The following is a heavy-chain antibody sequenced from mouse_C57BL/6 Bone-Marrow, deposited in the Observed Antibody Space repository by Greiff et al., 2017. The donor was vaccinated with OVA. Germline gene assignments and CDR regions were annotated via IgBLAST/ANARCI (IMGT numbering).Heavy chain of an antibody. CDR1: GFTFSDYY. V-gene: IGHV5-12*01. Sequence: EVKLVESGGGLVQPGGSLKLSCAASGFTFSDYYMYWVRQTPEKRLEWVAYISNGGGSTYYPDTVKGRFTISRDNAKNTLYLQMSRLKSEDTAMYYCARRNWDWYFDVWGTGTTVTVSS. J-gene: IGHJ1*03. CDR2: ISNGGGST. D-gene: IGHD4-1*01. CDR3: ARRNWDWYFDV.